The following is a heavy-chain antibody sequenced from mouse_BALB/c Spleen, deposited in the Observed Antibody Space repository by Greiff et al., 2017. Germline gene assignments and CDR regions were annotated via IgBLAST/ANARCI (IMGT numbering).Heavy chain of an antibody. CDR1: GYTFTDYW. CDR2: IDTSDSYT. Sequence: VQGVESGAELVMPGASVKMSCKASGYTFTDYWMHWVKQRPGQGLEWIGAIDTSDSYTSYNQKFKGKATLTVDESSSTAYMQLSSLTSEDSAVYYCARSGWNGSEAMDYWGQGTSVTVSS. D-gene: IGHD3-1*01. J-gene: IGHJ4*01. CDR3: ARSGWNGSEAMDY. V-gene: IGHV1-69*01.